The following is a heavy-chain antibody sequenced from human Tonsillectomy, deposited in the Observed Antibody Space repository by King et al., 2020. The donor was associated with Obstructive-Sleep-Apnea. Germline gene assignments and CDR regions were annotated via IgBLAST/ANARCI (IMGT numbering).Heavy chain of an antibody. CDR1: GGSISSSSYY. D-gene: IGHD5/OR15-5a*01. J-gene: IGHJ4*02. V-gene: IGHV4-39*07. CDR3: ARDPPSTSARSSLDY. Sequence: LQLQESGPGLVKPSETLSLTCTVSGGSISSSSYYWGWIRQPPGKGLELIGNIYYSGSPYYNPSPTSPVTMSVDTSKNKFSLKLGSVTAADTAIYYCARDPPSTSARSSLDYWGQGLLVTVSP. CDR2: IYYSGSP.